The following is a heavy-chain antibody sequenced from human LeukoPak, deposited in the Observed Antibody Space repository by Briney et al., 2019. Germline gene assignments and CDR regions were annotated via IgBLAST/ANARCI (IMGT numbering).Heavy chain of an antibody. J-gene: IGHJ2*01. Sequence: PSQTLSLTCAVSGGFISSGGYSWSWIRQPPGKGLEWIGYIYHSGSTYYNPSLKSRVTISVDRSKNQFSLKLSSVTAADTAVYYCARARIPRWYFDLWGRGTLVTVSS. D-gene: IGHD2-21*01. V-gene: IGHV4-30-2*01. CDR3: ARARIPRWYFDL. CDR2: IYHSGST. CDR1: GGFISSGGYS.